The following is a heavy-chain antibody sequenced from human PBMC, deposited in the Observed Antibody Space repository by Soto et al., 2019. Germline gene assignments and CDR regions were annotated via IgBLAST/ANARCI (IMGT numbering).Heavy chain of an antibody. D-gene: IGHD3-22*01. CDR1: GYTFTGYY. J-gene: IGHJ6*02. CDR2: INPNSGGT. Sequence: ASVKVSCKASGYTFTGYYMHWVRQAPGQGIEWMGWINPNSGGTNYAQKFQGWVTMTRDTSISTAYMELSRLRSDDTAVYYCVRDLEIVVACAQPRYGLDVWGQGTTVTVSS. V-gene: IGHV1-2*04. CDR3: VRDLEIVVACAQPRYGLDV.